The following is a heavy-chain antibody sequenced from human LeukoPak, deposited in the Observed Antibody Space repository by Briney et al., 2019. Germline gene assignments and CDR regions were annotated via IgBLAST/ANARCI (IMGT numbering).Heavy chain of an antibody. Sequence: PSETLSLTCTVSGGSISSYYWSWVRQAPGKGLEWVSGMTGNGSSLYYAGSVKGRFTISRDNSKNTLYVQMNSLRADDTAVYYCARGRGSDGLDVWGQGTTVAVSS. V-gene: IGHV3-23*01. CDR2: MTGNGSSL. CDR1: GGSISSYY. CDR3: ARGRGSDGLDV. J-gene: IGHJ6*02.